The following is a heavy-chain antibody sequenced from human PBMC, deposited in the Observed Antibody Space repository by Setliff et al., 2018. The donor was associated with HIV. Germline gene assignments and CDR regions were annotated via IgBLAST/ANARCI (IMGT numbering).Heavy chain of an antibody. CDR2: ISSSGSTI. J-gene: IGHJ4*02. CDR1: GFTFSSYE. D-gene: IGHD2-2*01. Sequence: GGSLRLSCAASGFTFSSYEMNWVRQAPGKGLEWVSYISSSGSTIFYADSVKGRFTISRDNTKNTLYLQMNSLRVDDTAVYYCARAGEYRFDYWGQGTLVTVSS. CDR3: ARAGEYRFDY. V-gene: IGHV3-48*03.